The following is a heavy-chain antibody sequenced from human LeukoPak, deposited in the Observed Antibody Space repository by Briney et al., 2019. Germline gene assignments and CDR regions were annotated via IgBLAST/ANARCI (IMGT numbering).Heavy chain of an antibody. D-gene: IGHD2-2*01. CDR2: IWYDGSKK. CDR3: AKDSSTSCYCDAFAI. Sequence: GGSLRLSCAASGFTFRSYGMHWVRQAPGKGLEWVAVIWYDGSKKYYVDSVKGRFTIARDNSKNTLYLQMNSLTAEDTAVYYCAKDSSTSCYCDAFAIWGQGTMVTVSS. V-gene: IGHV3-33*06. CDR1: GFTFRSYG. J-gene: IGHJ3*02.